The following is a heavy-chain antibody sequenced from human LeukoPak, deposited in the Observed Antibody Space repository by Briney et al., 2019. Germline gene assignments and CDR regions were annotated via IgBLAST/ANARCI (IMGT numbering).Heavy chain of an antibody. CDR3: ARYDGDYFDH. CDR2: IYYSGST. J-gene: IGHJ4*02. V-gene: IGHV4-59*01. Sequence: PSETLSLTCTVSGGSISSYYWSWIRQPPGKGLEWIGYIYYSGSTNYNPSLKSRVTISVDTSKNQFSLKLSSVTAADTAVYYCARYDGDYFDHWGPGTLVTVSS. CDR1: GGSISSYY. D-gene: IGHD3-10*01.